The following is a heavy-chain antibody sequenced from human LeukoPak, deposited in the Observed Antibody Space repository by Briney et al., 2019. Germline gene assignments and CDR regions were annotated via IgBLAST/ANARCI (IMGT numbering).Heavy chain of an antibody. J-gene: IGHJ6*03. Sequence: ASVKVSCKASGGTFSSYAISWVRQAPGQGLEWMGWISAYNGNTNYAQKLQGRVTMTTDTSTSTAYMELRSLRSDDTAVYYCARAMVRGLEYYYYMDVWGKGTTVTISS. CDR3: ARAMVRGLEYYYYMDV. CDR2: ISAYNGNT. V-gene: IGHV1-18*01. D-gene: IGHD3-10*01. CDR1: GGTFSSYA.